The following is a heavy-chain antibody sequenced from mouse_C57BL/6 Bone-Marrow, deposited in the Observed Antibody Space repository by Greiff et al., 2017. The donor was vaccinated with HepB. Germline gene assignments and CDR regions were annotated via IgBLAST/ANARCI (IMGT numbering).Heavy chain of an antibody. J-gene: IGHJ3*01. Sequence: EVKLVESGGGLVQPGGSMKLSCVASGFTFSNYWMNWVRQSPEKGLEWVAQIRLKSDNYATHYAESVKGRFTISRDDSKSSVYLQMNNLRAEDTGIYYCTLHDGEWFAYWGQGTLVTVSA. CDR1: GFTFSNYW. CDR3: TLHDGEWFAY. V-gene: IGHV6-3*01. CDR2: IRLKSDNYAT. D-gene: IGHD2-12*01.